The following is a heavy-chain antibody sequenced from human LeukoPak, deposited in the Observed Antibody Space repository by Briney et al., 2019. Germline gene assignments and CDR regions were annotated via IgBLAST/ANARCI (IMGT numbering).Heavy chain of an antibody. CDR1: GFTFSSYG. CDR2: ISSSGSTI. J-gene: IGHJ6*03. V-gene: IGHV3-48*04. Sequence: GGSLRLSCAASGFTFSSYGMHWVRQAPGKGLEWVSYISSSGSTIYYADSVKGRFTISRDNAKNSLYLQMNSLRAEDTAVYYCARFGSGSYSSYYYYYYMDVWGKGTTVTVSS. D-gene: IGHD3-10*01. CDR3: ARFGSGSYSSYYYYYYMDV.